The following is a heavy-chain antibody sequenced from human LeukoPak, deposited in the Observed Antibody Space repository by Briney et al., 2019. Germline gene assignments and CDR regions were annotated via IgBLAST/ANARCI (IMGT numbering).Heavy chain of an antibody. Sequence: GGSLRLSCRASGFTFSNSWMTWVRQAPGKGLEWVGNIKPDGSDKYYVDSVKGRFTISKDNARNSLYLQMNSLRAEDTAVYYCARDCGGDCWGAFDIWGQGTMVTVSS. CDR2: IKPDGSDK. J-gene: IGHJ3*02. CDR3: ARDCGGDCWGAFDI. D-gene: IGHD2-21*02. CDR1: GFTFSNSW. V-gene: IGHV3-7*01.